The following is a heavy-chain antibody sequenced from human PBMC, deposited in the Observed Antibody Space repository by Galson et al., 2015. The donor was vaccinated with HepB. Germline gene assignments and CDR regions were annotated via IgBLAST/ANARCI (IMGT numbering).Heavy chain of an antibody. CDR3: ARGCYYYDSSGYYPTSNWFDP. V-gene: IGHV1-2*02. CDR1: GYTFTGYY. Sequence: SCKASGYTFTGYYMHWVRQAPGQGLEWMGWINPNSGGTNYAQKFQGRVTMTRDTSISTAYMELSRLRSDDTAVYYCARGCYYYDSSGYYPTSNWFDPWGQGTLVTVSS. J-gene: IGHJ5*02. CDR2: INPNSGGT. D-gene: IGHD3-22*01.